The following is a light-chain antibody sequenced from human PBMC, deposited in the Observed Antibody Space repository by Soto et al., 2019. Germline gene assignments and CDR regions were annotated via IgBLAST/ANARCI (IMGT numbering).Light chain of an antibody. CDR2: DAS. V-gene: IGKV1-5*01. J-gene: IGKJ1*01. CDR3: QQYDSYSRT. CDR1: QSISTW. Sequence: DIQMTQSPSTLSASVGDRVTITCRASQSISTWLAWYQHKPGRAPRLLICDASSLESGVPSRFSGSGSGTEFTHTISGLQPDDFGTYYCQQYDSYSRTFGQGTKVEIK.